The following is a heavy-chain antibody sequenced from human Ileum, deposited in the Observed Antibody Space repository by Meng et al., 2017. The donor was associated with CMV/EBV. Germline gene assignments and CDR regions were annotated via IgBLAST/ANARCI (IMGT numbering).Heavy chain of an antibody. V-gene: IGHV4-61*02. Sequence: QLTGSGPVQVGPSETLSLTCTVSGVSIGSGDYYWSWIRQPAGKGLEWIVRIHISGATNYNPSLKSRVTMSVDTSKNQFSLKVRSVTAADTAVYYCAREMSRTGFFDYWGQGNLVTVSS. D-gene: IGHD1-1*01. CDR1: GVSIGSGDYY. CDR3: AREMSRTGFFDY. J-gene: IGHJ4*02. CDR2: IHISGAT.